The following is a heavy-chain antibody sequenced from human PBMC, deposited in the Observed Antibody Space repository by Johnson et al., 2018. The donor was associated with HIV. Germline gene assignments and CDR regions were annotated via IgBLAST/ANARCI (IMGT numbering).Heavy chain of an antibody. Sequence: VQLVESGGGVVQPGRSLRLSCAASGFTFSSYAMHWVRQLRGKGLEWVSNFDTAGDTYYADSVKGRFTISRDNSKSTVYLHMTSLRTEDAALYYCASTCGGDCSRGDAFDIW. CDR1: GFTFSSYA. CDR3: ASTCGGDCSRGDAFDI. V-gene: IGHV3-13*01. J-gene: IGHJ3*02. CDR2: FDTAGDT. D-gene: IGHD2-21*02.